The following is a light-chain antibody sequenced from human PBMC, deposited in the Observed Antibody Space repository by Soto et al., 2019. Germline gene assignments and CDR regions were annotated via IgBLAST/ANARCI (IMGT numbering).Light chain of an antibody. CDR2: GAS. CDR3: HQYGSSPFD. CDR1: QSVGSNY. V-gene: IGKV3-20*01. J-gene: IGKJ3*01. Sequence: EIVLTQSPGTLSLSPGEGATLSCRASQSVGSNYLAWYQQKPGQAPRLLIYGASTRATGIPDRFSGSGSGTDFALTISRLEPEDFAVYYCHQYGSSPFDFGPGTKVDIK.